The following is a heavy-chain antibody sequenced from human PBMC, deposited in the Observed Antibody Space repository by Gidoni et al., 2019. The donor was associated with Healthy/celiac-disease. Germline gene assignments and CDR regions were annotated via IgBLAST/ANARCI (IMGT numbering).Heavy chain of an antibody. CDR1: GFTFSSYA. J-gene: IGHJ4*02. CDR2: ISGSGGST. V-gene: IGHV3-23*01. CDR3: AKDWGIAVAGTGFGDY. Sequence: EVQLLESGGGLVQPGGSLRLSCAASGFTFSSYAMSWVRQAPGKGLGWVSAISGSGGSTYYADSVKGRFTISRDNSKNTLYLQMNSLRAEDTAVYYCAKDWGIAVAGTGFGDYWGQGTLVTVSS. D-gene: IGHD6-19*01.